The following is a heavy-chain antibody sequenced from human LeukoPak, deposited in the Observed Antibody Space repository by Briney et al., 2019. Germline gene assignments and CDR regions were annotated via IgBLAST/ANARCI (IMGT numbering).Heavy chain of an antibody. CDR3: ATDLRDILTGPYYYYMYV. D-gene: IGHD3-9*01. CDR2: VEPEEGET. V-gene: IGHV1-69-2*01. Sequence: SCKVSGYTFTNYYIHWVQQPPGKGLEWMELVEPEEGETIYAENSQSRDTITADTTTDTAYMELSSLRSEDTAVYYCATDLRDILTGPYYYYMYVWGKGTTVTVSS. J-gene: IGHJ6*03. CDR1: GYTFTNYY.